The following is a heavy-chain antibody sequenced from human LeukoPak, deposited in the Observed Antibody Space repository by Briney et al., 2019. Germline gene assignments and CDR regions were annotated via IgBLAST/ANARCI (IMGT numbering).Heavy chain of an antibody. Sequence: GGSLRLSCAASGFTFSSYGMHWVRQAPGKGLEWVAVISYDGSNKYYADSVKGRFTISRDNSKNTLYLQMDSLRAEDTAVYYCARGEGDLDSSIFFEYWGQGALVAVSS. CDR2: ISYDGSNK. V-gene: IGHV3-30*03. CDR1: GFTFSSYG. D-gene: IGHD5-18*01. CDR3: ARGEGDLDSSIFFEY. J-gene: IGHJ4*02.